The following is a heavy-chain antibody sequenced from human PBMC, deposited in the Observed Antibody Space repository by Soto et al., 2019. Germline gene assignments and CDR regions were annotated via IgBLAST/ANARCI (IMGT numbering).Heavy chain of an antibody. CDR2: MNPNSGNT. CDR1: GYTFTSYD. V-gene: IGHV1-8*01. D-gene: IGHD3-10*01. Sequence: QVQLVQSGAEVKKPGASVKVSCKASGYTFTSYDINWVRQATGQGLEWMGWMNPNSGNTGYAQKFQGRVTMTRNTSISTAYMELSSLRSEDTAVYYCARDKGSGTSLQNWFDPWGQVTLVTVSS. J-gene: IGHJ5*02. CDR3: ARDKGSGTSLQNWFDP.